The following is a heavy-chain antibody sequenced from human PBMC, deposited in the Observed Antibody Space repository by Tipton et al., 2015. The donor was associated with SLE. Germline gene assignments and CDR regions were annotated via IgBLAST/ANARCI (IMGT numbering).Heavy chain of an antibody. CDR1: GGSFSGYY. J-gene: IGHJ4*02. Sequence: TLSLTCAVYGGSFSGYYWSWIRQPPGKGLEWIGEINHSGSTNYNPSLKSRVTISVDTSKNQFSLKLSSVTAADTAVYYCARGHSSSWSDYFDYWGQGTLVTVSS. D-gene: IGHD6-13*01. CDR3: ARGHSSSWSDYFDY. CDR2: INHSGST. V-gene: IGHV4-34*01.